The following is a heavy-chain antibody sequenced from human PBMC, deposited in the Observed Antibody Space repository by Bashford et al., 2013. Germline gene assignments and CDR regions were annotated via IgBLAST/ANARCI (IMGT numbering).Heavy chain of an antibody. CDR3: ARAIDTSGYFYDC. D-gene: IGHD3-22*01. CDR1: GYTFISFY. J-gene: IGHJ4*02. V-gene: IGHV1-46*04. CDR2: INPSDGST. Sequence: ASVKVSCKASGYTFISFYIHWVRQAPGQGLEWMGIINPSDGSTTYAQKLQGRVTMTRDTSTSTVYMELSSLRSEDMAMYYCARAIDTSGYFYDCWGQGTLVTVSS.